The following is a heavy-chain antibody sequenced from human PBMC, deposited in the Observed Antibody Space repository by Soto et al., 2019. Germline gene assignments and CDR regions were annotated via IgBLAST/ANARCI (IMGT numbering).Heavy chain of an antibody. CDR1: VASVAGGSYY. Sequence: SETLSLTCSFSVASVAGGSYYCSWFRQPPWKGLEWIGYIPSRGRPFYNPSLTSRGTISADTSKNQLSLQLTSVTAADTAVYYCARDTYSGYDFGLWGQGTRVTVS. J-gene: IGHJ5*02. CDR2: IPSRGRP. D-gene: IGHD5-12*01. V-gene: IGHV4-30-4*01. CDR3: ARDTYSGYDFGL.